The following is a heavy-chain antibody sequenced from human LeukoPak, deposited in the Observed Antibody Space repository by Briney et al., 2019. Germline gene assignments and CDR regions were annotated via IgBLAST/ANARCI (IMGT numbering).Heavy chain of an antibody. Sequence: GGSLRLSCAASGFTFSSYAMHWVRQAPGKGLEWVAVISYDGSNKYYADSVKGRFTISRDNSKNTLYLQMNSLRAEDTAVYYCAAPPYYYYDGSGYYSPLDYWGQGTLVTVSS. CDR1: GFTFSSYA. J-gene: IGHJ4*02. D-gene: IGHD3-22*01. CDR2: ISYDGSNK. CDR3: AAPPYYYYDGSGYYSPLDY. V-gene: IGHV3-30-3*01.